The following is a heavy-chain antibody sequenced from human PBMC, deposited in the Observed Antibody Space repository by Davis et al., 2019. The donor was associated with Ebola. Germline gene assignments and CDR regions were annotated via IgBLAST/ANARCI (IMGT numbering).Heavy chain of an antibody. CDR2: IAYDGSEA. D-gene: IGHD5-12*01. Sequence: GESLKISCAASGFTFSSFGMHWVRQAPGKGLEWVSFIAYDGSEAYYADSVKGRFTISRDNFMNSLNLQMNILRPDDTAVYYCASTLGYSGRVDYWGQGTLVTVSS. CDR3: ASTLGYSGRVDY. J-gene: IGHJ4*02. V-gene: IGHV3-30*03. CDR1: GFTFSSFG.